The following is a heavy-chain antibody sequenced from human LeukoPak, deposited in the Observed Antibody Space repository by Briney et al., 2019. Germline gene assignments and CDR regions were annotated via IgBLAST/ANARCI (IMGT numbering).Heavy chain of an antibody. D-gene: IGHD2-2*01. CDR2: IYYSGST. CDR1: GGPMSSDY. Sequence: RASETLSLTCTVSGGPMSSDYWSWIRQSPGKGLEWIGYIYYSGSTNYNPSLKSRVTLSVDTSKNQFSLRLSSVTAADTAVYYCARGGTRHYFQHWGQGTLVTVSS. J-gene: IGHJ1*01. V-gene: IGHV4-59*01. CDR3: ARGGTRHYFQH.